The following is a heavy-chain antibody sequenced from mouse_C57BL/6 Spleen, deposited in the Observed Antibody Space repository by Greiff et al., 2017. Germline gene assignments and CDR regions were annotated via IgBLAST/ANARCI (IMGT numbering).Heavy chain of an antibody. CDR3: TTRGVVATDY. Sequence: VQLQQSGAELVRPGASVKLSCTASGFNIKDDYMHWVKQRPEQGLEWIGWIDPENGDTEYASKFQGKATITADTSSKTAYLQLSSLTSEDTAVYYCTTRGVVATDYWGQGTTRTVSS. CDR2: IDPENGDT. CDR1: GFNIKDDY. J-gene: IGHJ2*01. V-gene: IGHV14-4*01. D-gene: IGHD1-1*01.